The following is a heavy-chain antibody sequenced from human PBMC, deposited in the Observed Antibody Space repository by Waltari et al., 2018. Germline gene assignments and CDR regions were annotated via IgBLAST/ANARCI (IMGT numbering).Heavy chain of an antibody. Sequence: QLQLQASGPGLVQPSETLSLTRTVSGGSIPSTSYYWGWIRQPPGKGLEWIGSIYYSGGTYYNPSLKSRVTISIDTSKTQFSLKLSSVTAADTAVYYCARRHDFFWFDPWGQGTLVTVSS. V-gene: IGHV4-39*01. CDR1: GGSIPSTSYY. CDR3: ARRHDFFWFDP. J-gene: IGHJ5*02. D-gene: IGHD2-21*02. CDR2: IYYSGGT.